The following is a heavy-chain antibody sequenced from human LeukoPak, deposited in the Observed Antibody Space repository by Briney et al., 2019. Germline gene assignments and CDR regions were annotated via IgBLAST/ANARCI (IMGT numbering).Heavy chain of an antibody. J-gene: IGHJ6*04. Sequence: SETLSLTCTVSGGSISSYYWSWIRQPPGKGLEWIGYIYYSGSTNYNPSLKSRVTTSVDTSKNQFSLKLSSVTAADTAVYYCARVGANSYGLDVWGKGTTVTVSS. CDR2: IYYSGST. V-gene: IGHV4-59*01. CDR3: ARVGANSYGLDV. CDR1: GGSISSYY. D-gene: IGHD4/OR15-4a*01.